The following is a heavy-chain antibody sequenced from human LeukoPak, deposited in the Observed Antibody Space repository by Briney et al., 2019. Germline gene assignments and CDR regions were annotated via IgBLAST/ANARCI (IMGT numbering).Heavy chain of an antibody. D-gene: IGHD3-16*02. Sequence: GGSLRLSCAASGFTFSSYWMHWVRQAPGKGLVWVSRINSDGSTTTYADPVQGRFTISRDNAKNTLYLQMNSLRAEDTAVYYCAGGYPYFDYWGQGTPVTVSS. CDR1: GFTFSSYW. CDR2: INSDGSTT. J-gene: IGHJ4*02. V-gene: IGHV3-74*01. CDR3: AGGYPYFDY.